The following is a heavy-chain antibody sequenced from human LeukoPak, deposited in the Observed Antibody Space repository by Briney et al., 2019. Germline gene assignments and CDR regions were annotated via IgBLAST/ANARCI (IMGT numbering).Heavy chain of an antibody. V-gene: IGHV1-2*02. J-gene: IGHJ4*02. Sequence: ASVKVSCKASGYTFTGYYMHWVRQAPGQGLEWMGWINPNSGGTNYAQKFQGRVTMTRDMSIRTAYMELSRLRSDNTAVYYCARGGDRGMVRGVNSYDYWGQGTLVTVSS. CDR3: ARGGDRGMVRGVNSYDY. CDR1: GYTFTGYY. CDR2: INPNSGGT. D-gene: IGHD3-10*01.